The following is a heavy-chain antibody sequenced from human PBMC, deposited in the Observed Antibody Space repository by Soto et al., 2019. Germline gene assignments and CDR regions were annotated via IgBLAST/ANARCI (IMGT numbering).Heavy chain of an antibody. J-gene: IGHJ4*02. D-gene: IGHD4-17*01. Sequence: QVQLVQSGAEVKKPGSSVKVSCKASGGTFSSYTISWVRQAPGQGLEWMGRIIPILGIANYAQKFQGRVTXXAXKXXSTAYMGLSSLRSEDTAVYYCASLYGDYGPDYFDYWGQGTLVTVSS. CDR3: ASLYGDYGPDYFDY. CDR1: GGTFSSYT. CDR2: IIPILGIA. V-gene: IGHV1-69*02.